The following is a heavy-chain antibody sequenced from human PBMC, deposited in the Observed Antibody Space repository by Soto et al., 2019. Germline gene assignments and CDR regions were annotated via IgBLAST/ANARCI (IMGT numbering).Heavy chain of an antibody. V-gene: IGHV3-30*18. CDR2: ISYDGSNK. CDR1: GFTFSSYG. Sequence: PGGSLRLSCAASGFTFSSYGMHWVRQAPGKGLEWVAVISYDGSNKYYADSVKGRFTISRDNSKNTLYLQMNSLRAEDTAVYYCAKGFHKLYYYYGMDVWGQGTTVTVSS. CDR3: AKGFHKLYYYYGMDV. J-gene: IGHJ6*02.